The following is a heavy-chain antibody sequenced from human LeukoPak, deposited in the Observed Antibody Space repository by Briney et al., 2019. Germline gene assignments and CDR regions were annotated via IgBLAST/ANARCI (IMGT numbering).Heavy chain of an antibody. CDR1: GYTFTSYG. Sequence: ASVKVSCKASGYTFTSYGISWVRQAPGQGLAWMGWISAYNGNTNYAQKLQGRVTMTTDTSTSTAYMELRSLRSDDTAVYYCAEDTAMANDAFDIWGQGTMVTVSS. J-gene: IGHJ3*02. D-gene: IGHD5-18*01. V-gene: IGHV1-18*01. CDR2: ISAYNGNT. CDR3: AEDTAMANDAFDI.